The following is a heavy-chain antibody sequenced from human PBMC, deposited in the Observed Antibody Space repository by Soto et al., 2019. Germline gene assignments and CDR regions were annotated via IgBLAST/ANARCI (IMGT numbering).Heavy chain of an antibody. CDR1: GYSFSLYG. J-gene: IGHJ4*02. Sequence: ASVKVSCKASGYSFSLYGINWVRQAPGQGLEWMGWINPSDGNRNFAQRFEDRVNMTTATSTNTVFLELRSLKSDDTAKYLCTRERLRGNDSSVFYSWGQGTLVTVSS. D-gene: IGHD3-22*01. CDR3: TRERLRGNDSSVFYS. V-gene: IGHV1-18*01. CDR2: INPSDGNR.